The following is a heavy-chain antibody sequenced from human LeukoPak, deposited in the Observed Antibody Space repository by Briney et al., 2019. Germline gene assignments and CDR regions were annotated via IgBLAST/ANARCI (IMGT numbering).Heavy chain of an antibody. CDR1: GFTFSSYA. CDR2: ISGSGGST. CDR3: ARDRAGYNWVDY. J-gene: IGHJ4*02. V-gene: IGHV3-23*01. D-gene: IGHD5-24*01. Sequence: TGGSLRLSCAASGFTFSSYAMSWVRQAPGKGLEWVSAISGSGGSTYYADSVKGRFTISRDNSKNSVYLQMNSLRAGDTAVYFCARDRAGYNWVDYWGQGTLVSVSS.